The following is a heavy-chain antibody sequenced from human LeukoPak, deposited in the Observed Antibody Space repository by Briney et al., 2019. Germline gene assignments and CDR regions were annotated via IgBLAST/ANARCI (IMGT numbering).Heavy chain of an antibody. J-gene: IGHJ4*02. CDR3: ARDNLRGYSYGYKDY. Sequence: GASVKVSCKASGYTFTSYAMNWVRQAPGQGLEWMGWINTNTGNPTYAQGFTGRFVFSLDTSVSTAYLQISSLKAEDTAVYYCARDNLRGYSYGYKDYWGQGTLVTVSS. CDR1: GYTFTSYA. CDR2: INTNTGNP. D-gene: IGHD5-18*01. V-gene: IGHV7-4-1*02.